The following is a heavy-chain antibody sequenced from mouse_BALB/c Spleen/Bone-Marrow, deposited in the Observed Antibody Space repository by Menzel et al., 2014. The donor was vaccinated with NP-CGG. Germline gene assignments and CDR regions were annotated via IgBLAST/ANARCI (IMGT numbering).Heavy chain of an antibody. CDR1: GYTFTSYV. CDR2: INPYNDGT. Sequence: VQLKDSGPELVKPGASVKMYCKASGYTFTSYVMHWVKQKPGQGLEWIGYINPYNDGTKYNEKFKGKATLTSDKSSSTAYMELSSLTSEDSAVYYCARPGGNYVLYAMDYWGQGTSVTVSS. D-gene: IGHD2-1*01. J-gene: IGHJ4*01. V-gene: IGHV1-14*01. CDR3: ARPGGNYVLYAMDY.